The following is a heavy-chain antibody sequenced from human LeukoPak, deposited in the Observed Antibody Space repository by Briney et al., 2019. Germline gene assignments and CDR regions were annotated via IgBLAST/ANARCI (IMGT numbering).Heavy chain of an antibody. J-gene: IGHJ4*02. CDR1: GYTFTSYD. CDR2: MNPNSGNT. Sequence: ASVKVSCKASGYTFTSYDINWVRQATGQGLEWMGWMNPNSGNTGYAQKFQGRVTITRNTSISTAYMELSSLRSEDTAVYYCARPSYDSSGVTFDYWGQGTLVTVSS. CDR3: ARPSYDSSGVTFDY. V-gene: IGHV1-8*03. D-gene: IGHD3-22*01.